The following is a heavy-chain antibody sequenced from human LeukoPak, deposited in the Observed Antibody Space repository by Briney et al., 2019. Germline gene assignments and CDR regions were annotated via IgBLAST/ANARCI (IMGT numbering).Heavy chain of an antibody. CDR1: GGTFSSYA. J-gene: IGHJ4*02. V-gene: IGHV1-69*06. D-gene: IGHD6-19*01. Sequence: VASVKVSCKASGGTFSSYAISWVRQAPGQGLEWMGGIIPIFGTANYAQKFQGRVTITADKSTSTAYMELSSLRSEDMAVYYCARALSVAGDFDYWGQGTLVTVSS. CDR2: IIPIFGTA. CDR3: ARALSVAGDFDY.